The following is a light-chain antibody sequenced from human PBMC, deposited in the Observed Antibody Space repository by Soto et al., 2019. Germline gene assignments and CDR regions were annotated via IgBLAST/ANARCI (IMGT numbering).Light chain of an antibody. CDR3: SSYTSSSTRV. V-gene: IGLV2-14*01. J-gene: IGLJ2*01. Sequence: QSALTQPASVSGSPGQSITISCTGTSSDVGGYNYVSWYQQHPGKAPKLMIYDVSNRPSGVSNRFSGSKSDNTASLTISGPQAEDEADYYCSSYTSSSTRVFGGGTKLTVL. CDR2: DVS. CDR1: SSDVGGYNY.